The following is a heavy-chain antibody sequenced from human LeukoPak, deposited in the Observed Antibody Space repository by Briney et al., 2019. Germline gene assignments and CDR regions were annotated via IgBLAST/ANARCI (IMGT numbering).Heavy chain of an antibody. Sequence: SETLSLTCTVSGGSISSYYWSWIRQPPGKGLEWIGYIYYSGSTNYNPSLKSRVDIRVDTSKNQFSLKLSSVTAADTAVYYCARGRDDYVWGSYRFDYWGQGTLVTVSS. D-gene: IGHD3-16*02. V-gene: IGHV4-59*01. J-gene: IGHJ4*02. CDR1: GGSISSYY. CDR3: ARGRDDYVWGSYRFDY. CDR2: IYYSGST.